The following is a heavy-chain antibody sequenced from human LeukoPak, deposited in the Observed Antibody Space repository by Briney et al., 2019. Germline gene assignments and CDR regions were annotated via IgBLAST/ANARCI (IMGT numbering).Heavy chain of an antibody. V-gene: IGHV4-59*01. CDR2: IYYSGST. Sequence: SETLSLTCTVSGGSISSYYWSWIRQPPGKGLEWIGYIYYSGSTNYNPSLKSRVTISLDTSKNQFSLKLSSVTAADTAVYYCAKVAEAHDAFDIWGQGTMVTVSS. CDR1: GGSISSYY. J-gene: IGHJ3*02. CDR3: AKVAEAHDAFDI.